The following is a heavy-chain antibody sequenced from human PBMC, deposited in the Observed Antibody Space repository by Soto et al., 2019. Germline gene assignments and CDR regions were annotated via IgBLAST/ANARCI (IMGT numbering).Heavy chain of an antibody. CDR2: IDWNDIK. J-gene: IGHJ6*02. CDR1: GFSLSSSGMC. Sequence: ESGPTLVNPTQTLTLTCTFSGFSLSSSGMCVSWIRQPPGTALEWLALIDWNDIKYYSTSLKTRLTVSRGTSKSQVVLTMTNVEPVDTGTYYCARIGSQYSRPGYYYDGMDVWGQGTTVTVSS. CDR3: ARIGSQYSRPGYYYDGMDV. V-gene: IGHV2-70*13. D-gene: IGHD5-18*01.